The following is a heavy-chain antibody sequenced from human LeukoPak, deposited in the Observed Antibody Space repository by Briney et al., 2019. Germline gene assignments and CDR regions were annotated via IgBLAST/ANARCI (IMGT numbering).Heavy chain of an antibody. CDR1: GYTFTGYY. Sequence: ASVKVSCKASGYTFTGYYMYWVRQAPGQGLEWMGWINLNSGGTNYAQKFQGRVTMTRDTSISTAYMELSRLRSDDTAVYYCSRLDTTMVTGDYWGQGTLVTVSS. V-gene: IGHV1-2*02. J-gene: IGHJ4*02. CDR3: SRLDTTMVTGDY. CDR2: INLNSGGT. D-gene: IGHD5-18*01.